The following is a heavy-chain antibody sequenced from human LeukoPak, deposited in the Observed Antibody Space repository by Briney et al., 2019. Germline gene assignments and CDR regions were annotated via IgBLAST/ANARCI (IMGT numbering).Heavy chain of an antibody. CDR2: INPSGGST. V-gene: IGHV1-46*01. CDR3: ARDRSLSRDGYNYAPHGAFDI. Sequence: ASVKVSCKASGYTFTSYYMHWVRQAPGQGLEWMGIINPSGGSTSYAQKFQGRVTMTRDTSTSTVYMELSSLRSEDTAVYYCARDRSLSRDGYNYAPHGAFDIGGQGTLVTVSS. CDR1: GYTFTSYY. J-gene: IGHJ4*02. D-gene: IGHD5-24*01.